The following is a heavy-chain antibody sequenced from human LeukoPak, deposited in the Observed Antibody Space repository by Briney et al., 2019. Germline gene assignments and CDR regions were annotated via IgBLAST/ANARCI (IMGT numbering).Heavy chain of an antibody. CDR1: GGSISSGGYY. D-gene: IGHD3-16*01. Sequence: SQTLSLTCAVSGGSISSGGYYWVWIRQPPGKGLEWIGSIYRSGSTNYNPSLKSRVTISVDTSKNQFSLNLTSVTAADTAVYYCARFTPQGYGWGGYNRFDPWGQGTLVTVSS. J-gene: IGHJ5*02. CDR2: IYRSGST. V-gene: IGHV4-30-2*03. CDR3: ARFTPQGYGWGGYNRFDP.